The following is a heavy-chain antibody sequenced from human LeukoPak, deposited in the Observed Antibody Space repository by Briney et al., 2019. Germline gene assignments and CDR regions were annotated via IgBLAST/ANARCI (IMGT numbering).Heavy chain of an antibody. Sequence: GASVKVSCKASGYTFTSYYMHWVRQAPGKGLEWMGGFDPEDGETIYAQKFQGRVTMTEDTSTDTAYMELSSLRSEDTAVYYCATDLDSSSPPLGWGQGTLVTVSS. CDR1: GYTFTSYY. CDR3: ATDLDSSSPPLG. D-gene: IGHD6-6*01. CDR2: FDPEDGET. J-gene: IGHJ4*02. V-gene: IGHV1-24*01.